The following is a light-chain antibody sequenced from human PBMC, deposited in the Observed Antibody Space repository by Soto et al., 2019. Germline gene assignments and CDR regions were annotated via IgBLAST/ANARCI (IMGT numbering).Light chain of an antibody. CDR3: QVWDSSSDHVI. V-gene: IGLV3-21*02. CDR1: VIGSIS. Sequence: SYELTQPPSVSVAPGQTASITWGGNVIGSISVHWYQQKPGQAPVLVVFDDSDRPSGIPERFSGSNSRNTATLTISRVEAGDEADYYCQVWDSSSDHVIFGGGTQLTVL. J-gene: IGLJ2*01. CDR2: DDS.